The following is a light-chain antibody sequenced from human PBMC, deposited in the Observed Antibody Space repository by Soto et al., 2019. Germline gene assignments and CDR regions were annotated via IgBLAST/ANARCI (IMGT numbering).Light chain of an antibody. CDR1: QSVSRN. V-gene: IGKV3-15*01. CDR3: QQYNNRPPRT. J-gene: IGKJ1*01. Sequence: DIVMTQSPATLSVSLGERATISCRASQSVSRNLAWYQQKPGQVPGLLIYGASTRAPAIPARFSGSGSGTTDTPTISSLQSEEFLENYYQQYNNRPPRTFGQGTKLEIK. CDR2: GAS.